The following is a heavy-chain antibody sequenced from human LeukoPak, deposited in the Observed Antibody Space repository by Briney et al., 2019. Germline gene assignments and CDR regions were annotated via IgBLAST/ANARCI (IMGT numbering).Heavy chain of an antibody. CDR3: ARDLDYYDSSGYLRSAEYFQH. D-gene: IGHD3-22*01. CDR2: ISGSGGSI. Sequence: ETLTLTCTVSGFSLSSARMGVSWIRQAPGKGLEWISYISGSGGSIYYADSVKGRFTISRDNAKNSLYLQMNSLRADDTAVYYCARDLDYYDSSGYLRSAEYFQHWGQGTLVTVSS. V-gene: IGHV3-11*01. J-gene: IGHJ1*01. CDR1: GFSLSSA.